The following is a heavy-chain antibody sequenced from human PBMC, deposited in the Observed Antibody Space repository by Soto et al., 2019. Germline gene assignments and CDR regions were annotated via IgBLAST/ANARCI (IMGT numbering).Heavy chain of an antibody. Sequence: PSETLSLTCAVYGGSFSAYYWSWIRQPPGNGLEWIGEINHSGGTSYNPSLKSRVTISVDTSKSQFSLKLSSVTAADTAVYYCARVFMGSGSYFSYYYYGMDVWGQGTTVTVSS. V-gene: IGHV4-34*01. J-gene: IGHJ6*02. CDR2: INHSGGT. D-gene: IGHD3-10*01. CDR3: ARVFMGSGSYFSYYYYGMDV. CDR1: GGSFSAYY.